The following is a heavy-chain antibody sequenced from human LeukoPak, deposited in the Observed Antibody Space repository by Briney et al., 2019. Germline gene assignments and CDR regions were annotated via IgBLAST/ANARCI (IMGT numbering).Heavy chain of an antibody. Sequence: SETLSLTCAVYGGSFSGYYWSWVREPRGKGGEGIGEINDSGSTNYNPSLKSRVTISVDTSKNQFSLKLSSVTAADTAVYYCAWGSSGWYDPPYYYGMDVWGQGTTVTVSS. D-gene: IGHD6-19*01. CDR3: AWGSSGWYDPPYYYGMDV. J-gene: IGHJ6*02. CDR1: GGSFSGYY. V-gene: IGHV4-34*01. CDR2: INDSGST.